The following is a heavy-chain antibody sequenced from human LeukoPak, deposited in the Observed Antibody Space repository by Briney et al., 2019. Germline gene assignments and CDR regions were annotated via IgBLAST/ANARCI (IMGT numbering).Heavy chain of an antibody. J-gene: IGHJ4*02. V-gene: IGHV3-53*01. D-gene: IGHD6-13*01. Sequence: GGSLRLXCAASGFTVSSSYMSWVRQAPGKGLEWVSVIYSGGSTYYADSVKGRFTISRDNSKNTLSLQMNSLRAEDTAVYYCARLLRVGTAAGFDYWGQGTLVTVSS. CDR1: GFTVSSSY. CDR3: ARLLRVGTAAGFDY. CDR2: IYSGGST.